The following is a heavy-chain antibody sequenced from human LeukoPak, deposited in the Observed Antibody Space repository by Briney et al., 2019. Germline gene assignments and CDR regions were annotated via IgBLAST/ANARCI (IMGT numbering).Heavy chain of an antibody. D-gene: IGHD2-2*01. J-gene: IGHJ5*02. V-gene: IGHV1-24*01. CDR1: GYTLTELS. CDR3: ARRERHCSSTSCSFDP. CDR2: FDPEDGET. Sequence: ASVKVSCKVSGYTLTELSMHWVRQAPGKGLEWMGGFDPEDGETIYAQKFQGRVTMTEDTSTDTAYMELSSLRSEDTAVYYCARRERHCSSTSCSFDPWGQGTLVTVSS.